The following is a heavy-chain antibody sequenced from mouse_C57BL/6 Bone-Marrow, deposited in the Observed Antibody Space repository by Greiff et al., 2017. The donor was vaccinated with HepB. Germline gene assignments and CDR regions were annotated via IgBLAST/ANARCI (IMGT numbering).Heavy chain of an antibody. Sequence: DVHLVESGGGLVQPGGSLKLSCAASGFTFSDYYMYWVRQTPEKRLEWVAYISNGGGSTYYPDTVKGRFTISRDNAKNTLYLQMSRLKSEDTAMYYCARDYDYDVEGYYAMDYWGQGTSVTVSS. J-gene: IGHJ4*01. CDR1: GFTFSDYY. CDR3: ARDYDYDVEGYYAMDY. CDR2: ISNGGGST. V-gene: IGHV5-12*01. D-gene: IGHD2-4*01.